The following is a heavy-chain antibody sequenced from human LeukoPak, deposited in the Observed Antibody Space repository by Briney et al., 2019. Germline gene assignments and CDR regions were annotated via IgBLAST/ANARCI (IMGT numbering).Heavy chain of an antibody. CDR2: IYTSGST. CDR3: AREPKYYYDSSGYP. J-gene: IGHJ5*02. Sequence: GGSLRLSCAASGFTVSNNYMIWVRQAPGKGLEWVSLIYTSGSTYYADSVKGRFTISRDNSKNTLYLQMNSLRAEDTAVYYCAREPKYYYDSSGYPWGQGTLVTVSS. D-gene: IGHD3-22*01. CDR1: GFTVSNNY. V-gene: IGHV3-53*01.